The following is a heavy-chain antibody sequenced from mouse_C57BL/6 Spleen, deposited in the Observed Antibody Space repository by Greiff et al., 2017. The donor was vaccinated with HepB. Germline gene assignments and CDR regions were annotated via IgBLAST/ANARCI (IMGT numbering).Heavy chain of an antibody. CDR2: IYPRSGNT. D-gene: IGHD1-1*02. CDR1: GYTFTSYG. J-gene: IGHJ2*01. Sequence: VQVVESGAELARPGASVKLSCKASGYTFTSYGISWVKQRTGQGLEWIGEIYPRSGNTYYNEKFKGKATLTADKSSSTAYMELRSLTSEDSAVYFCAGSYVFWGQGTTLTVSS. V-gene: IGHV1-81*01. CDR3: AGSYVF.